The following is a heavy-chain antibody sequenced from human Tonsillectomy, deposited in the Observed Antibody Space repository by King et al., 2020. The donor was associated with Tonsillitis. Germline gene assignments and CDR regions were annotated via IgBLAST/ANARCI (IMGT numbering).Heavy chain of an antibody. D-gene: IGHD2-15*01. CDR2: IFPGDSDT. Sequence: VQLVESGAEVKKPGESLKISCKGSGYNFASYWIGWVRQMPGKGLEWMGIIFPGDSDTRYNPSFQGQVTISADQSISTAYVQWCSLKASDTAVYFCARRRRSESGGPYDSWGQGTLVTVSS. V-gene: IGHV5-51*03. J-gene: IGHJ4*02. CDR3: ARRRRSESGGPYDS. CDR1: GYNFASYW.